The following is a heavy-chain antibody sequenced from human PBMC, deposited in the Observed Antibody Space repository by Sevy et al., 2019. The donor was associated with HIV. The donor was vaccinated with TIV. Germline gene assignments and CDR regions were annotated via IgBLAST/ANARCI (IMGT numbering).Heavy chain of an antibody. V-gene: IGHV1-2*02. CDR3: ARWVVVVPAPYYYYYGMDV. Sequence: ASVKVSCKASGYTFTGYYMHWVRQAPGQGLEWMGWINPNSGGTNYAQKFQGRVTMTRDTSISTAYMELSRLRSDDTAVYYCARWVVVVPAPYYYYYGMDVWGQGTTVTVSS. CDR2: INPNSGGT. J-gene: IGHJ6*02. D-gene: IGHD2-2*01. CDR1: GYTFTGYY.